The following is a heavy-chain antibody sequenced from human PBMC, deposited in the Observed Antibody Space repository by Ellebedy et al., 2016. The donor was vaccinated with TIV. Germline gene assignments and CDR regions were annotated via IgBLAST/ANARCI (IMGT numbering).Heavy chain of an antibody. J-gene: IGHJ4*02. D-gene: IGHD1-1*01. CDR3: ARDKGAITTTLYFDY. CDR1: GFTLSSYS. V-gene: IGHV3-21*01. CDR2: ISSTSSYI. Sequence: GESLKISCAASGFTLSSYSMNWVRQAPGKGLEWVSSISSTSSYIYYADSVKGRFTISRDNAKNTLYLQMNSLRAEDTAVYYCARDKGAITTTLYFDYWGQGTLVTVSS.